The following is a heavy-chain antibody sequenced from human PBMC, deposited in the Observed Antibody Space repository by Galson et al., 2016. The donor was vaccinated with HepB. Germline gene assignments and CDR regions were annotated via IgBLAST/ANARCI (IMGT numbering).Heavy chain of an antibody. J-gene: IGHJ4*02. CDR2: VWSDGNNK. D-gene: IGHD3-3*01. CDR3: AKGYGFWTAFDY. CDR1: GFTFSRYA. V-gene: IGHV3-33*06. Sequence: SLRLSCAASGFTFSRYAMHWVRQAPGKGLEWVAVVWSDGNNKYYADSVKGRFTISRDNSNNTLCLQMNSLRAEDTAVYYCAKGYGFWTAFDYWGQGTLVTVSS.